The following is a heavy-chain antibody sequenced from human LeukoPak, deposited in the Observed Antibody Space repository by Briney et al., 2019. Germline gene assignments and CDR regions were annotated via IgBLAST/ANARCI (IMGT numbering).Heavy chain of an antibody. CDR1: GFTFSSYS. CDR2: ISSSSSYI. J-gene: IGHJ5*02. CDR3: AGGHYSSGLRDWFDP. V-gene: IGHV3-21*01. D-gene: IGHD6-19*01. Sequence: GGSLRLSCAASGFTFSSYSMNWVRQAPGKGLEWVSSISSSSSYIYYADSVKGRFTISRDNAKNSLYLQMNSLRAEDTAVYYCAGGHYSSGLRDWFDPWGQGTLVTVSS.